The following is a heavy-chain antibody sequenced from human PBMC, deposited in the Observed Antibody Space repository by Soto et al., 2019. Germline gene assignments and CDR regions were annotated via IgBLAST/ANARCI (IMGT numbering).Heavy chain of an antibody. CDR3: ATDKYGAGRVGVHS. Sequence: QVQLVQSGAEVKKPGASLLVSCETSGGTSTIYTITWVRQAPGQGLQWMGRIVPTLRITNYAQEFQGRLTITADSSPSTAHIELTSLTSEDTAVYYCATDKYGAGRVGVHSWGQGTLVSVSS. CDR1: GGTSTIYT. CDR2: IVPTLRIT. J-gene: IGHJ4*02. D-gene: IGHD1-26*01. V-gene: IGHV1-69*08.